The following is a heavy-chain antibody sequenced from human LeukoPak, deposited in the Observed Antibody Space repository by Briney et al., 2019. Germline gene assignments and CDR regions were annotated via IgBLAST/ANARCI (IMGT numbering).Heavy chain of an antibody. CDR2: ISSSSSYI. V-gene: IGHV3-21*01. D-gene: IGHD3-22*01. CDR3: ARGYDSSGYYGGVGCYFDY. J-gene: IGHJ4*02. Sequence: PGGSLRLSCAASGFTFSSYSMNWVRQAPGKGLEWVSSISSSSSYIYYADSVKGRFTISRDNAKNSLYLQMNSLRAEDTAVYYCARGYDSSGYYGGVGCYFDYWGQGTLVTVSS. CDR1: GFTFSSYS.